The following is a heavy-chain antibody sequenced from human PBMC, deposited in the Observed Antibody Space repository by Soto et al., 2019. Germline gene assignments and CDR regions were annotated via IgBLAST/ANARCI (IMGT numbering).Heavy chain of an antibody. J-gene: IGHJ6*02. CDR2: IAYDGSNK. Sequence: QVQLVESGGGGVQPGRSLRLSCAASGFTFSSYGMHWVRQAPGKGLEWVAVIAYDGSNKYYADSVKGRFTISRDNSKNTLYLQMNSLGAEDTAVYYCAKDPRWPGRFLEWLPQSGPYYYYGMDVWGQGTTVTVSS. D-gene: IGHD3-3*01. CDR3: AKDPRWPGRFLEWLPQSGPYYYYGMDV. CDR1: GFTFSSYG. V-gene: IGHV3-30*18.